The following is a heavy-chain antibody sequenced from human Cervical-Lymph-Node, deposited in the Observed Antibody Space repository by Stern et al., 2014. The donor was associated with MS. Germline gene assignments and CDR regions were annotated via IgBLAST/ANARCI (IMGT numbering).Heavy chain of an antibody. CDR2: ISTSGTT. V-gene: IGHV4-61*02. CDR1: GGSVSSSDYY. CDR3: ARYRRRYYVSGTYIYYFDS. D-gene: IGHD3-10*01. J-gene: IGHJ4*02. Sequence: QVQLQESGPGLVKPSQTLSLTCTVSGGSVSSSDYYWSWIRQPAGKGLAWIGCISTSGTTNYTPSLKSRVTISVHTFRNKFSLQRTSVPAANTAVYFCARYRRRYYVSGTYIYYFDSWGRGTLVTVSS.